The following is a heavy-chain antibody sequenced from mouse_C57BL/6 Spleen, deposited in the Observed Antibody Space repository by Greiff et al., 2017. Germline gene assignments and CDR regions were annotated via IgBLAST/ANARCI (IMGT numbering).Heavy chain of an antibody. V-gene: IGHV1-22*01. CDR3: TRIEGSSGYLDY. CDR1: GYTFTDYN. D-gene: IGHD3-1*01. Sequence: VQLQQSGPELVKPGASVTMSCKASGYTFTDYNMHWVKQSHGKSLEWIGYINPNNGGTSYNQKFKGKATLTVNKSSSTAYMELRSLTSEDSAVYYCTRIEGSSGYLDYWGQGTTLTVSS. CDR2: INPNNGGT. J-gene: IGHJ2*01.